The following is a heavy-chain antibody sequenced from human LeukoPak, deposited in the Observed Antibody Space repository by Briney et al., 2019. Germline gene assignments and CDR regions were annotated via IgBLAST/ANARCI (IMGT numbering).Heavy chain of an antibody. Sequence: PSQTLSLTCAVSGGSISSGGYSWSWIRQPPGKGLEWIGYIYHSGATNYNPSLKSRVTMLLDKSKNQFSLKLNSVTAADTAVYYCARNGGNSDFDYWGQGTLVTVSS. J-gene: IGHJ4*02. CDR3: ARNGGNSDFDY. CDR1: GGSISSGGYS. D-gene: IGHD4-23*01. V-gene: IGHV4-30-2*01. CDR2: IYHSGAT.